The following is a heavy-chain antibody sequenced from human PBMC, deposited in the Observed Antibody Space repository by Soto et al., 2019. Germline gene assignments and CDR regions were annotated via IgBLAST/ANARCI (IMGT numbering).Heavy chain of an antibody. J-gene: IGHJ6*02. CDR2: IYYSGNT. CDR3: ARDRLMATAGTARHYFGFDV. D-gene: IGHD5-18*01. V-gene: IGHV4-31*03. CDR1: GGSIRSGGYY. Sequence: QVQLQESGPGLVKPSQTLSLTCTVSGGSIRSGGYYWSWVRQNPRKGLEWIGNIYYSGNTYYNPSRKSRLTISVDTAKNQFSLNLSSVTAADTAVYYCARDRLMATAGTARHYFGFDVWGQWTTVTVSS.